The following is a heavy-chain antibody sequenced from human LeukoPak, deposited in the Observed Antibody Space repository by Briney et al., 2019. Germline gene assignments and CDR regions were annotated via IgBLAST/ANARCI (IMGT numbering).Heavy chain of an antibody. V-gene: IGHV3-13*01. CDR1: GFTFSSYD. CDR2: IGTAGDT. CDR3: ARGGDGYNLRLYYFDY. D-gene: IGHD5-24*01. Sequence: GGSLRLSCAASGFTFSSYDMHWVRQATGKGLEWVSAIGTAGDTYYPGSVKGRFTISRENAKNSLYLQMNSLRAGDTAVYYCARGGDGYNLRLYYFDYWGQGTLVTVSS. J-gene: IGHJ4*02.